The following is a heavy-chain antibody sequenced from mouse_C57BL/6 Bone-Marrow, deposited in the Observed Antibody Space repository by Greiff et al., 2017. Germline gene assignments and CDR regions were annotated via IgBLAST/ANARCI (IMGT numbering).Heavy chain of an antibody. J-gene: IGHJ2*01. Sequence: VQLQQPGAELVKPGASVKLSCKASGYTFTSYWMQWVKQRPGQGLEWIGEIDPSDSYTNYNQKFKGKATLTVDTSSSTAYMQRSSLTSEDSAVYYCAVYYGNYAFDYWGQGTTLTVSS. D-gene: IGHD2-1*01. CDR3: AVYYGNYAFDY. V-gene: IGHV1-50*01. CDR2: IDPSDSYT. CDR1: GYTFTSYW.